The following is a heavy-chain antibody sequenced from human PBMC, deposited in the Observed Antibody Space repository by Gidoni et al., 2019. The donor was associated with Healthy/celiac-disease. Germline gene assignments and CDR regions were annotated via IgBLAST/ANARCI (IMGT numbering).Heavy chain of an antibody. CDR2: IYWNDDK. CDR3: ARHRRSLWRDTTQSALNYYGMDV. J-gene: IGHJ6*02. CDR1: GLALRTSGVG. D-gene: IGHD3-3*01. Sequence: QITLKQSGPTLVKPTQTLTLTFTFSGLALRTSGVGVCWFRQPPGKALEWLALIYWNDDKRYSPSLKSRLTIPKDTSKNQVVLTMTNMDPVDTATDYCARHRRSLWRDTTQSALNYYGMDVWGQGTTVTVSS. V-gene: IGHV2-5*01.